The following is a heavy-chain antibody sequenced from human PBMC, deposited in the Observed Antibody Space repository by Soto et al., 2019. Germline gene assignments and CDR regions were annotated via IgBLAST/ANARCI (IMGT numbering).Heavy chain of an antibody. J-gene: IGHJ3*02. CDR3: ARDRTLGINRVPSDAFDI. CDR1: GFTFSDYY. D-gene: IGHD7-27*01. CDR2: IGSSGSPI. Sequence: QVQLVESGGGLVKPGGSLRLSCAASGFTFSDYYMSWIRQAPGKGLEWVSYIGSSGSPIYYADAVNGRFTISRDNAKKSLYLQINCLSAEDTAVYFCARDRTLGINRVPSDAFDIWGKGTMVTVSS. V-gene: IGHV3-11*01.